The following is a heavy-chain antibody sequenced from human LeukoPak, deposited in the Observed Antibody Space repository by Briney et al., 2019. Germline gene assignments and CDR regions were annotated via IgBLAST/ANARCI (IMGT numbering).Heavy chain of an antibody. CDR1: GFTVSSNY. Sequence: GGSLRLSCAASGFTVSSNYMNWVRQAPGKGLEWVSVIYGGGSTYYADSVKGRFTISRDTSKNTLHLHMNSLRAEDTAVYYCARAALQEAFDIWGQGTMVTVSS. CDR2: IYGGGST. J-gene: IGHJ3*02. D-gene: IGHD2-15*01. V-gene: IGHV3-53*01. CDR3: ARAALQEAFDI.